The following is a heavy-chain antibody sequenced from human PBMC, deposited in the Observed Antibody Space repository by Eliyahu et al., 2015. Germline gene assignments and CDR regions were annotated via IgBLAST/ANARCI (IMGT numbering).Heavy chain of an antibody. D-gene: IGHD2-21*01. J-gene: IGHJ4*02. V-gene: IGHV3-23*01. CDR1: GFTFSXYA. CDR2: VAALNSGT. CDR3: AKDGPYCRGADCLLFDA. Sequence: EVQLFESGGGLVQPGESLRLSCEASGFTFSXYAMSWVRQAPGKGLEWVSFVAALNSGTFYADSVKGRFTISRDNSRNTLYLQMNSLRAEDTGVYFCAKDGPYCRGADCLLFDAWGQGIQVAVSP.